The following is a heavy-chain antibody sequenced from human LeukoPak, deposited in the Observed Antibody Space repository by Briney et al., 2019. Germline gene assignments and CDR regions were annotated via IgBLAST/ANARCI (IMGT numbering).Heavy chain of an antibody. Sequence: GGSLRLSCAASGFTFNRYGMSWVRQAPGKGLEWVSAISGSGGTTYYADSVKGRFTISRDNSKNTLYLQINSLRAEDTAVYYCAKSPHYDILTGYYYYFDYWGRGTLVTVSS. CDR1: GFTFNRYG. V-gene: IGHV3-23*01. CDR3: AKSPHYDILTGYYYYFDY. D-gene: IGHD3-9*01. J-gene: IGHJ4*02. CDR2: ISGSGGTT.